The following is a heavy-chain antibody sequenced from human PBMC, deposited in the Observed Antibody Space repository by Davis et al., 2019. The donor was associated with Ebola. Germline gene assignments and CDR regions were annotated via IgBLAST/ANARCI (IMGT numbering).Heavy chain of an antibody. J-gene: IGHJ4*02. V-gene: IGHV3-7*03. CDR2: IKQDGSEK. CDR3: AKASWGPAARPLLDS. D-gene: IGHD2-2*02. CDR1: GFTFSSYW. Sequence: GESLKISCTASGFTFSSYWMSWVRQAPGKGLEWVANIKQDGSEKYYVDSVKGRFTISRDNAKNSLYLQMNSLRAEDTARYYCAKASWGPAARPLLDSWGQGALVTVSS.